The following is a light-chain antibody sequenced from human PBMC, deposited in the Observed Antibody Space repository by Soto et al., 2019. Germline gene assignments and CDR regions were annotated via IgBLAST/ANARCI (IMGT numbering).Light chain of an antibody. V-gene: IGLV1-47*01. Sequence: QSVLTQPPSASGTPGQRVTISCSGSRPNIGKNYAYWYQQFPGMAPKLLIYRNNQRPSGGPDRFSGSKSGTSASLVISGLRSEDESDYYCAVWDDNLRGVFGGGPKVTV. CDR3: AVWDDNLRGV. CDR2: RNN. J-gene: IGLJ3*02. CDR1: RPNIGKNY.